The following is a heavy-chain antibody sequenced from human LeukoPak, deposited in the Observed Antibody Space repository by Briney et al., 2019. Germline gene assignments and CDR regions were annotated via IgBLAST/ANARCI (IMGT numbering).Heavy chain of an antibody. J-gene: IGHJ4*02. CDR1: GFTFSSYG. CDR3: ANGRGYCSSTSCYPYFDY. CDR2: ISYDGSNK. V-gene: IGHV3-30*18. D-gene: IGHD2-2*01. Sequence: PGGSLRLSCAASGFTFSSYGMHWVRQAPGKGLEWVAVISYDGSNKYYADSVKGRFTISRDNSKNTLYLQMNSLRAEDTAVYYCANGRGYCSSTSCYPYFDYWGQGTLVTVSS.